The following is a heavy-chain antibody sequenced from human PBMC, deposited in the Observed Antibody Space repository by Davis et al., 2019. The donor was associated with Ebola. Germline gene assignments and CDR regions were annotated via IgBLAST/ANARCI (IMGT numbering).Heavy chain of an antibody. J-gene: IGHJ5*02. Sequence: GESLKISCAASGFTFDIHAMSWVRQPPGKGLEWVSGINWNGGSTDYADSVKGRFTISRDHAKNTLYLQMNSLSAEDTAVYYCVRGRIVGETVGGWFDPWGQGTLVTVSS. CDR2: INWNGGST. CDR1: GFTFDIHA. V-gene: IGHV3-20*04. CDR3: VRGRIVGETVGGWFDP. D-gene: IGHD1-26*01.